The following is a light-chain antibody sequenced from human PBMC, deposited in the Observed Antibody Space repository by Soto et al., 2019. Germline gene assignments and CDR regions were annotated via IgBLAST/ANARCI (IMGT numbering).Light chain of an antibody. CDR3: SSYTSSSTPGV. CDR2: DVS. CDR1: SREVGGYNY. J-gene: IGLJ1*01. Sequence: QSVLTQPASVSGSPGQSVTISCTGTSREVGGYNYVSWYQQHPGKAPKLMIYDVSNRPSGVSNRFSGSKSGNTASLTISGLQAEDEADYYCSSYTSSSTPGVFGTGTKVTVL. V-gene: IGLV2-14*01.